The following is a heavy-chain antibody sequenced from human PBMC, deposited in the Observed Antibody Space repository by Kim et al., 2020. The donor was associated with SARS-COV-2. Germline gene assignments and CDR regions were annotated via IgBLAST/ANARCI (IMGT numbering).Heavy chain of an antibody. V-gene: IGHV3-15*01. Sequence: VKGRFTISRDDSKNTLYLQMNSLKTEDTAVDYCTSPRGGTIFYYYYGMDVWGQGTTVTVSS. D-gene: IGHD3-3*01. J-gene: IGHJ6*02. CDR3: TSPRGGTIFYYYYGMDV.